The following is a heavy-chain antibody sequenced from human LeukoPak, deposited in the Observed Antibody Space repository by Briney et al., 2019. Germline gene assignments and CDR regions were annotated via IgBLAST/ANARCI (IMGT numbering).Heavy chain of an antibody. J-gene: IGHJ3*02. CDR3: ARAYCGGDCTAGGAFDI. Sequence: SETLSLTCSVSGVSVGSHFWSWVRQPAGKALEWIGRVSASGAISSNPSLNSRVTMSLDTSKNQFSLKLTSVTAADTAVYFCARAYCGGDCTAGGAFDIWGQGTMVTVSS. CDR1: GVSVGSHF. V-gene: IGHV4-4*07. D-gene: IGHD2-21*01. CDR2: VSASGAI.